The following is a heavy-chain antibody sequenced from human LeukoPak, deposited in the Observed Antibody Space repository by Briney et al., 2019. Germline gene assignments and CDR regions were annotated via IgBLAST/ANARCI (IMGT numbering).Heavy chain of an antibody. J-gene: IGHJ4*02. Sequence: GGSLRLSCAASGFTFSSYAMTWVRQPPGKGLEGVSSITGSTGSTYYADSVKGRFTISRDNSKDTLYLQMNSLRAEDTAVYYCAKRYSGSSGLYNFDYWGQGTLVTVSS. D-gene: IGHD1-26*01. CDR3: AKRYSGSSGLYNFDY. CDR1: GFTFSSYA. V-gene: IGHV3-23*01. CDR2: ITGSTGST.